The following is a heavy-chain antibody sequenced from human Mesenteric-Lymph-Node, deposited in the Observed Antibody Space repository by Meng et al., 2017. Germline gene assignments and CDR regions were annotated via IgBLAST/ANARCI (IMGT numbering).Heavy chain of an antibody. CDR2: VVYSGTT. J-gene: IGHJ5*02. CDR1: GGSVSSSSYD. Sequence: QAARPSLVILSRSLSSPSTVSGGSVSSSSYDWAWIRQPPGEGLEWIGSVVYSGTTYYTSSLKSRVSISVDTSKNQFSLKLSSVTAADTAVYYCARASYGSGSPLGESWFDPWGQGTLVTVSS. V-gene: IGHV4-39*01. CDR3: ARASYGSGSPLGESWFDP. D-gene: IGHD3-10*01.